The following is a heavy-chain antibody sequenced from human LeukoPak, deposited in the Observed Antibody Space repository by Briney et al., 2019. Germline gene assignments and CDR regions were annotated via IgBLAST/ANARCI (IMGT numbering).Heavy chain of an antibody. CDR2: IWFDGSSR. Sequence: PGGSLRLSCAASGFSFGSYAMSWVRQAPGKGLEWVAIIWFDGSSRYYADSVKGRFTISRDNSKDTLSLQMNSLRAEDTAVYYXXRDYRSGYIDHWGQGTLVTVSS. V-gene: IGHV3-33*08. CDR1: GFSFGSYA. J-gene: IGHJ4*02. CDR3: XRDYRSGYIDH. D-gene: IGHD3-22*01.